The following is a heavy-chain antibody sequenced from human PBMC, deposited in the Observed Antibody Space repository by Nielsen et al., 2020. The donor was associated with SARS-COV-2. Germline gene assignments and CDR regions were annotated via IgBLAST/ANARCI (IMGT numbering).Heavy chain of an antibody. CDR1: GYSFTSYW. Sequence: SVKVSCKGSGYSFTSYWIGWVRQAPGQGLEWMGGIIPIFGTANYAQKFQGRVTITADESTSTAYMELSSLRSEDTAVYYCARQGPFDYWGQGTLVTVSS. J-gene: IGHJ4*02. CDR2: IIPIFGTA. CDR3: ARQGPFDY. V-gene: IGHV1-69*13.